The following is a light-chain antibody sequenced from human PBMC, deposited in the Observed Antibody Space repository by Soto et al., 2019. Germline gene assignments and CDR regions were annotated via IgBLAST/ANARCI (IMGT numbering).Light chain of an antibody. J-gene: IGKJ5*01. CDR3: QQYGVLPIT. CDR1: ETIRGL. V-gene: IGKV3-11*01. CDR2: DTS. Sequence: EIVLTQYPATLSLSAGERSTLSCRASETIRGLLAWYQQRPGQPPRLLIYDTSNRATGIPARFSGSGSGTDFTLTISRLEPEDFALYYCQQYGVLPITFGQGARLEIK.